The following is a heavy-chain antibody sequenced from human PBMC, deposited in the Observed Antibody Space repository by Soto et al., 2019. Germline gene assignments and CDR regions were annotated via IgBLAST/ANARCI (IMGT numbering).Heavy chain of an antibody. CDR1: GGSISSGGYY. CDR2: IYYSGST. CDR3: ARDRGCSGGSCYSGVWFDP. D-gene: IGHD2-15*01. Sequence: SETLSLTCTVSGGSISSGGYYWSWIRQHPGKGLEWIGYIYYSGSTYYNPSLKSRVTISVDTSKNQFSLKLSSVTAADTAVYYCARDRGCSGGSCYSGVWFDPWGQGTLVTVPS. J-gene: IGHJ5*02. V-gene: IGHV4-31*03.